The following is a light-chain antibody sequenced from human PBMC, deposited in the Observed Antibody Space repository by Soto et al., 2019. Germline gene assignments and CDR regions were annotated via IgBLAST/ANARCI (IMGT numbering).Light chain of an antibody. J-gene: IGKJ5*01. CDR3: QQHGTSPIT. Sequence: EIVLTQSPGTLSLSPGERATLSCRASQSVSSSYLAWYQQKPGQAPRLLIYGASTRAADFPARFSGSGSGTDFTLTISRLEPEDFAVYYCQQHGTSPITFGQGTRLEI. V-gene: IGKV3-20*01. CDR2: GAS. CDR1: QSVSSSY.